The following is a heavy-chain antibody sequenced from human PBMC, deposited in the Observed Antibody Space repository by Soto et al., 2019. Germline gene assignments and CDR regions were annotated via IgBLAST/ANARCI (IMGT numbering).Heavy chain of an antibody. CDR2: INHSGST. Sequence: QVQLQQWGAGLLKPSETLSLTCAVYGGSCSGYYWSWIRQPPGKGLEWIGEINHSGSTNYNPSLKSRVTISVDTSKNQFSLKLSSVPAADTAVYYCASLVGATRGGDYYYGMDVWGQGTTVTVSS. CDR3: ASLVGATRGGDYYYGMDV. V-gene: IGHV4-34*01. D-gene: IGHD1-26*01. J-gene: IGHJ6*02. CDR1: GGSCSGYY.